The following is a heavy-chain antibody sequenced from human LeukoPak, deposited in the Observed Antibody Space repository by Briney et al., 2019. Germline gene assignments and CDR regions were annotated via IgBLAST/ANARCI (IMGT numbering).Heavy chain of an antibody. Sequence: PSETLSLTCTVSGGSISSGGYYWSWVRQHPEKGLEWIGYIYYSGTAYYNPSLKSRVTMSVDTSKNQFSLKLDSVTAADTAVYYCARFSNDHGVKFDYWGQGTLVTVSS. V-gene: IGHV4-31*03. J-gene: IGHJ4*02. D-gene: IGHD4-17*01. CDR1: GGSISSGGYY. CDR2: IYYSGTA. CDR3: ARFSNDHGVKFDY.